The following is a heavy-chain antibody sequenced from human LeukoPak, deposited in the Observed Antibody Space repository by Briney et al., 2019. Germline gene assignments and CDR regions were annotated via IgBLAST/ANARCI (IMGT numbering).Heavy chain of an antibody. J-gene: IGHJ4*02. CDR3: ARDPRVVVAASSPYFDY. V-gene: IGHV3-7*01. CDR2: IKQDGSEK. Sequence: GGSLRLSCAASGFTFSSYGMHWVRQAPGKGLEWVANIKQDGSEKYYVDSVKGRSTISRDNAKNSLYLQMNSLRAEDTAVYYCARDPRVVVAASSPYFDYWGQGTLVTVSS. D-gene: IGHD2-15*01. CDR1: GFTFSSYG.